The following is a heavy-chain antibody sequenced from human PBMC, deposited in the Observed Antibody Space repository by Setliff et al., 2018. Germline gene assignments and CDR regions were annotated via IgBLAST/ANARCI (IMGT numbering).Heavy chain of an antibody. CDR3: ARDTSGRDAFDI. Sequence: PGGSLRLSCAASGFTFSDHYMDWVRQAPGKGLEWVGRTRNRANSYTTEYAASVKGRFTISRDDSKNSLYLQMHSLKTEDTAVYYCARDTSGRDAFDIWGRGTTVTVSS. V-gene: IGHV3-72*01. J-gene: IGHJ3*02. CDR1: GFTFSDHY. D-gene: IGHD3-10*01. CDR2: TRNRANSYTT.